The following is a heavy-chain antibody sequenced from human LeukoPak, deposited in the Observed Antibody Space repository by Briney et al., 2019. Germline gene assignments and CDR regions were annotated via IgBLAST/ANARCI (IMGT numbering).Heavy chain of an antibody. D-gene: IGHD6-6*01. V-gene: IGHV3-30*04. CDR2: ISYDGSNK. J-gene: IGHJ3*02. CDR3: ARGAARPEGDAFDI. Sequence: PGGSLRLSCAASGFTFSSYAMHGVRQAPGKGLEWVAGISYDGSNKYYADSVKGRFTISRDNSKNTLYLQMNSLRAEDTAVYYCARGAARPEGDAFDIWGQGTMVTVSS. CDR1: GFTFSSYA.